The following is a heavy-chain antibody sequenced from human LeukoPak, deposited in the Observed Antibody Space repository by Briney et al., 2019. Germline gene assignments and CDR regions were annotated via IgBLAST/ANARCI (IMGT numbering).Heavy chain of an antibody. Sequence: SETLSLTCAVYGGSFSGYYWSWIRQSPGKGLEWIGEINHSGSTNYNPSLKSRVTISVDTSKNQFSLKLSSVTAADTAVYYCARGRRPRLGVVPAASIPSYYYYGMDVWGKGTTVTVSS. CDR3: ARGRRPRLGVVPAASIPSYYYYGMDV. V-gene: IGHV4-34*01. CDR2: INHSGST. J-gene: IGHJ6*04. CDR1: GGSFSGYY. D-gene: IGHD2-2*01.